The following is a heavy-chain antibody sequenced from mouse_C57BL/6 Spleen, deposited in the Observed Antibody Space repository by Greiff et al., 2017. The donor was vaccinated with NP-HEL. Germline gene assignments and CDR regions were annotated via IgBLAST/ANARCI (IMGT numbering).Heavy chain of an antibody. V-gene: IGHV1-82*01. J-gene: IGHJ2*01. Sequence: VQLVESGPELVKPGASVKISCKASGYAFSSSWMNWVKQRPGKGLEWIGRVYPGDGDTNYNGKFKGKATLTADKSSSTAYMQLSSLTSEDSAVYFCARWGYYFDFWGQGTTLTVSS. CDR1: GYAFSSSW. CDR3: ARWGYYFDF. CDR2: VYPGDGDT.